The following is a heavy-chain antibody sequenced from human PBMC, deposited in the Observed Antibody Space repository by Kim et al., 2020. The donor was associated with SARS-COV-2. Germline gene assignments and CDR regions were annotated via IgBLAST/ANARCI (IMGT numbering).Heavy chain of an antibody. V-gene: IGHV3-21*01. CDR2: ISSSSSYI. CDR1: GFTFSSYS. D-gene: IGHD6-13*01. Sequence: GGSLRLSCAASGFTFSSYSMNWVRQAPGKGLEWVSSISSSSSYIYYADSVKGRFTISRDNAKNSLYLQMNSLRAEDTAVYYCARGAGQLVPKHYYYYGMDVWGQGTTVTVSS. J-gene: IGHJ6*02. CDR3: ARGAGQLVPKHYYYYGMDV.